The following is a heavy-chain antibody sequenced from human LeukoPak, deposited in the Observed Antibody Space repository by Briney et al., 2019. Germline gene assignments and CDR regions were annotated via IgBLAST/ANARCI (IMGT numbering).Heavy chain of an antibody. V-gene: IGHV4-59*08. CDR1: GGSISSYY. CDR3: ARTSWLQSSYYFDY. CDR2: IYYSGNI. J-gene: IGHJ4*02. D-gene: IGHD5-24*01. Sequence: PSETLSLTCTVSGGSISSYYWSWIRQPPGKGLEGIGYIYYSGNINYNTSLKSRVTISVDTSKNQFSLKLSSVTAADTAVYYCARTSWLQSSYYFDYWGQGALVTVSS.